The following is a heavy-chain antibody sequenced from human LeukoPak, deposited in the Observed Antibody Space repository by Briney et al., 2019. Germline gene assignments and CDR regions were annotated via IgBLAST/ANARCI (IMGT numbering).Heavy chain of an antibody. CDR3: ARNYYGSGSYSLISFDS. J-gene: IGHJ4*02. D-gene: IGHD3-10*01. CDR2: IYSGGST. V-gene: IGHV3-66*01. Sequence: AGSLRLSCAASGFTVSPNYMSWVRQAPGKGLKWVSIIYSGGSTYYADSVKGRFTISRDNSKNTLYLQMNSLRAEDTAVYYCARNYYGSGSYSLISFDSRGQGTLVTVSS. CDR1: GFTVSPNY.